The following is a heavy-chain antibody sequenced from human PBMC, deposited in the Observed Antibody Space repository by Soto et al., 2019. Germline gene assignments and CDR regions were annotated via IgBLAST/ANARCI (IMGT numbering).Heavy chain of an antibody. Sequence: QLQLQESGPGLVKPSETLSLTCTVSGGSISSSSYYWGWIRQPPGKGLEWIGSIYYSGSTYYNPSLKSRVTISVDTSKNQFSLKLSSVTAADTAVYYCARQKPGIAAAARGPSWFDPWGQGTLVTVSS. J-gene: IGHJ5*02. CDR3: ARQKPGIAAAARGPSWFDP. CDR1: GGSISSSSYY. D-gene: IGHD6-13*01. CDR2: IYYSGST. V-gene: IGHV4-39*01.